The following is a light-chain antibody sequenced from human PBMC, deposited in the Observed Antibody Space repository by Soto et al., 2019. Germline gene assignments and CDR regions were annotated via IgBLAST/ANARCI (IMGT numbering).Light chain of an antibody. J-gene: IGKJ4*01. V-gene: IGKV3-15*01. Sequence: EIVMTQSRTTLFVSPGERASLSCRASQSVSSNLAWYQQKPGQAPRLLIYGASTRATGIPARFSGSGSGTEITLTISSLQSEDFAVYYGQQYNNWPLTFGGGTKVEIK. CDR1: QSVSSN. CDR3: QQYNNWPLT. CDR2: GAS.